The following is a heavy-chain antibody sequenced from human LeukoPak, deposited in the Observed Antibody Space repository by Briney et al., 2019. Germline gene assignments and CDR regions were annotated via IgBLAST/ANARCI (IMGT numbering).Heavy chain of an antibody. Sequence: SETLSLTCTVSGGSISSGSYYWGWIRQPPGKGLEWIGSIYYSGSTYYNPSLKSRVTISVDTSKSQFSLKLSSVTAADTAVYYCARDPYCTKGVCLNYFDYWGRGTLVTVSS. CDR3: ARDPYCTKGVCLNYFDY. D-gene: IGHD2-8*01. CDR1: GGSISSGSYY. CDR2: IYYSGST. J-gene: IGHJ4*02. V-gene: IGHV4-39*07.